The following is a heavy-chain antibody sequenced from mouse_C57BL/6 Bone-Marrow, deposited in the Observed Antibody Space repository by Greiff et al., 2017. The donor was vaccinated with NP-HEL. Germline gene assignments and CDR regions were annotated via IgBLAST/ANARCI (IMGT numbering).Heavy chain of an antibody. CDR1: GYSITSGYY. V-gene: IGHV3-6*01. D-gene: IGHD2-2*01. Sequence: EVQRVESGPGLVKPSQSLSLTCSVTGYSITSGYYWNWIRQFPGNKLEWMGYISYDGSNNYNPSLKNRISITRDTSKNQFFLKLNSVTTEDTATYYCAREGGYDEVDYWGQGTTLTGSS. J-gene: IGHJ2*01. CDR3: AREGGYDEVDY. CDR2: ISYDGSN.